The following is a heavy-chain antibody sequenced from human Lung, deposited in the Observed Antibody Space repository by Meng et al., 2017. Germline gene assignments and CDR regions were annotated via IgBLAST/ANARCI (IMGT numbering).Heavy chain of an antibody. CDR1: GYTFIRHG. CDR2: ISVHNGNT. J-gene: IGHJ4*02. Sequence: QVQVVQSGAEVRNPGASVNVSCKTSGYTFIRHGITWVRQAPGQGLEWMGWISVHNGNTNYAEKFQGRVTMTTDTSTNTAYMELRSLTSDDTAVYYCARDLKPEGIATEYLDYWGQGTLVTVSS. CDR3: ARDLKPEGIATEYLDY. D-gene: IGHD6-13*01. V-gene: IGHV1-18*01.